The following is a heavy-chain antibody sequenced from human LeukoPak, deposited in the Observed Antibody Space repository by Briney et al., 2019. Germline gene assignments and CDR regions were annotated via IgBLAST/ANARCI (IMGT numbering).Heavy chain of an antibody. J-gene: IGHJ4*02. D-gene: IGHD6-19*01. CDR3: ERSVGEFYSSGWLGATAGVHFDY. CDR2: IYYSGST. CDR1: GGSISSSSYY. Sequence: PSETLSLTCTVSGGSISSSSYYWGWIRQPPGKGLEWIGSIYYSGSTYYNPSLKSRVTISVDTSKNQFSLKLSSVTAADTAVYYCERSVGEFYSSGWLGATAGVHFDYWGQGTLVTVSS. V-gene: IGHV4-39*01.